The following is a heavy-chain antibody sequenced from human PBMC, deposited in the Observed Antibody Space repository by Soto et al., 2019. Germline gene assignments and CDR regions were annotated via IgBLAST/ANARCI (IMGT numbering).Heavy chain of an antibody. J-gene: IGHJ4*02. CDR2: ISGSGGSGST. Sequence: PGGSLRLSCAASGFTFSDYAMTWVRQAPGKGLEWVSGISGSGGSGSTYYADSVKGRFTISRDDSKNTLFLQMNSLRAEDTAVYYCAKSYIRKQCLPFDYWGQGTLVTVSS. CDR1: GFTFSDYA. CDR3: AKSYIRKQCLPFDY. V-gene: IGHV3-23*01. D-gene: IGHD4-4*01.